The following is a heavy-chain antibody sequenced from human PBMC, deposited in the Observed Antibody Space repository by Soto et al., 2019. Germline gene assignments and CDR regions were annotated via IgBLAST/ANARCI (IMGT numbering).Heavy chain of an antibody. J-gene: IGHJ4*02. V-gene: IGHV4-34*01. D-gene: IGHD2-2*01. Sequence: SETLSLTCAVYGGSFSGYYWSWIRQPPGKGLEWIGEINHRGSTYYKPSLESRVTISVDASKNQFSLKLTSMTAADTAVYYCARHVGYCSSTSCNYYFDSWGQGALVTVSS. CDR3: ARHVGYCSSTSCNYYFDS. CDR2: INHRGST. CDR1: GGSFSGYY.